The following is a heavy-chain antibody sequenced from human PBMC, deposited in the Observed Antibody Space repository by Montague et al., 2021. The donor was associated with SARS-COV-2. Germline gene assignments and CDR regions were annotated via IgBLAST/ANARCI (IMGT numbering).Heavy chain of an antibody. D-gene: IGHD1-26*01. CDR2: INYSGAT. CDR1: GDPIYRSGYY. J-gene: IGHJ4*02. Sequence: SETLSLTCSVSGDPIYRSGYYWGWIRQPPGKGLEWIGSINYSGATYYNPSLKSRVTISVDTSKNQISLKVNSVTAADTAVYYCARPSSTGNYYYWGQGTLVTVSS. CDR3: ARPSSTGNYYY. V-gene: IGHV4-39*01.